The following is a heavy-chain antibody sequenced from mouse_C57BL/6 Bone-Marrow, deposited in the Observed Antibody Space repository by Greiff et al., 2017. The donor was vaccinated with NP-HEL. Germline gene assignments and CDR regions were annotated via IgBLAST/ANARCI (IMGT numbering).Heavy chain of an antibody. D-gene: IGHD2-4*01. J-gene: IGHJ1*03. Sequence: EVQGVESGEGLVKPGGSLKLSCAASGFTFSSYAMSWVRQPPEKRLEWVAYISSGGHYIYYADTVKGRFPISRYNARNTLYLKMSMLKSEDTAMYYCTRDGNYEYAYCYFDVWGTGTTVTVSS. V-gene: IGHV5-9-1*02. CDR3: TRDGNYEYAYCYFDV. CDR2: ISSGGHYI. CDR1: GFTFSSYA.